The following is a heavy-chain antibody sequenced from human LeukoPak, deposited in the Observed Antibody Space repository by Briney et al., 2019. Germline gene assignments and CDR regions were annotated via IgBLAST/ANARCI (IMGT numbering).Heavy chain of an antibody. J-gene: IGHJ4*02. CDR2: ITASGSNS. CDR3: ASGYRSGPICA. V-gene: IGHV3-48*01. CDR1: GFSFSIYG. Sequence: GGSLRLSCTASGFSFSIYGISWVRQAPGKGLEWVSYITASGSNSYHADSVRGRFSISRDNSKNSLYLQMNSLRAEDTAMYFCASGYRSGPICAWGQGTLVTVSS. D-gene: IGHD3-16*02.